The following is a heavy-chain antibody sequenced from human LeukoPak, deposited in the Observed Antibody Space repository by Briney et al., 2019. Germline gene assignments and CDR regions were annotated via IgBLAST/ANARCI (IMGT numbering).Heavy chain of an antibody. J-gene: IGHJ3*02. V-gene: IGHV3-20*04. CDR3: ASETPSAGAFDI. CDR1: GFTFDDYG. CDR2: INWNGGST. D-gene: IGHD1-1*01. Sequence: GGSLRLSCAASGFTFDDYGISWVRQAPGKGLEWVSGINWNGGSTGYADSVKGRFPISRDNAKNSLYLQMNSLRAEDTALYYCASETPSAGAFDIWGQGTMVTVSS.